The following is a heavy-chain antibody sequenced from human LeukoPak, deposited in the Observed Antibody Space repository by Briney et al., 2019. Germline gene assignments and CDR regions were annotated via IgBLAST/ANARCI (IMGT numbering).Heavy chain of an antibody. CDR1: GGSISSYY. J-gene: IGHJ5*02. D-gene: IGHD2-2*01. V-gene: IGHV4-4*07. CDR3: ARALRPIGYCSSTSCPNWFDP. CDR2: IYTSGST. Sequence: PSETLSLTCTVSGGSISSYYWSWIRQPAGKGLEWIGRIYTSGSTNYNPSLKSRVTMSVDTSKNQFSLKLSSVTAADTAVYYCARALRPIGYCSSTSCPNWFDPWGQGTLVTVSS.